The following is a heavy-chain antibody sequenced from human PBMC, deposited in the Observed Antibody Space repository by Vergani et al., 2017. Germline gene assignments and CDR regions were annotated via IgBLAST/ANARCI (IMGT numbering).Heavy chain of an antibody. V-gene: IGHV5-51*03. CDR3: AGAYYDSSGYHNDAFDI. D-gene: IGHD3-22*01. CDR1: GYSFTSYW. J-gene: IGHJ3*02. CDR2: IYPGDSDT. Sequence: EVQLVQSGAEVKTPGESLKISCKGSGYSFTSYWIGWVRQMPGKGLEWMGIIYPGDSDTRYSPSFQGQVTISADKSISTAYLQWSSLKASDTAMYYCAGAYYDSSGYHNDAFDIWGQGTMVTVSS.